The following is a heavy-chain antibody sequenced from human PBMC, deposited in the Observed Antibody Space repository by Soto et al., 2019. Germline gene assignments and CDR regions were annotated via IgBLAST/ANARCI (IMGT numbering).Heavy chain of an antibody. CDR1: GFTFSSYS. D-gene: IGHD3-22*01. V-gene: IGHV3-21*01. CDR2: ISSSSSYI. J-gene: IGHJ4*02. CDR3: ARAGYYYDSSGPGGY. Sequence: ESGGGLVKPGGSLRLSCAASGFTFSSYSMNWVRQAPGKGLEWVSSISSSSSYIYYADSVKGRFTISRDNAKNSLYLQMNSLRAEDTAVYYCARAGYYYDSSGPGGYWGQGTLVTVSS.